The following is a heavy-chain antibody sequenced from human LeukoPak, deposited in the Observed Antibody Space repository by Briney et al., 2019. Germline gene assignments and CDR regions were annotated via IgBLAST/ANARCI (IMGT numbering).Heavy chain of an antibody. CDR3: ARRGTVTQVFDY. V-gene: IGHV4-34*01. J-gene: IGHJ4*02. Sequence: SETLSLTCAVYGGSFSGYYWSWIRQPPGKGLEWIREINHSGSTNYNPSLKSRVTISVDTSKNQFSLKLSSVTAADTAVYYCARRGTVTQVFDYWGQGTLVTVSS. CDR1: GGSFSGYY. D-gene: IGHD4-17*01. CDR2: INHSGST.